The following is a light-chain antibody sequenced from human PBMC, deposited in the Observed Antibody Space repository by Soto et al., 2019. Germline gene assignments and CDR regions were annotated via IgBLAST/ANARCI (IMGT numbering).Light chain of an antibody. J-gene: IGKJ1*01. V-gene: IGKV3-15*01. CDR1: ETVATN. Sequence: EVVMTQSPATLSVSPGERATLSCRASETVATNLAWYQQKPGQAPRLLISGASTRAAGISDRFRGSGSGTEFTLTISSLRSEDSSIYYCQQYFEFLPITFRYGTKVDI. CDR3: QQYFEFLPIT. CDR2: GAS.